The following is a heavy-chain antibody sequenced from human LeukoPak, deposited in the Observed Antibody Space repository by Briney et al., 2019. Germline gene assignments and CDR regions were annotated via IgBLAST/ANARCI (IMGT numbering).Heavy chain of an antibody. J-gene: IGHJ4*02. CDR1: GAIFSSYA. D-gene: IGHD5-24*01. CDR3: ASGARRDGYNFLWLWD. V-gene: IGHV1-69*05. Sequence: SVKVSCKASGAIFSSYAISWVRQAPGQGLEWMGGIIPIFGTANYAQKFQGRVTITTDESTSTAYMELSSLRSEDTAVYYCASGARRDGYNFLWLWDWGQGTLVTVSS. CDR2: IIPIFGTA.